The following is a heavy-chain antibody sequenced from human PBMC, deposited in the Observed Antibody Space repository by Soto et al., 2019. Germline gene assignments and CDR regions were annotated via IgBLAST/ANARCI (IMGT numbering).Heavy chain of an antibody. V-gene: IGHV3-23*01. CDR3: AKALEKDIVVVPASDV. J-gene: IGHJ6*02. Sequence: PRGSLTLSCAASGFAFSHYAISCVRQAQGKGLEWVSAISGSGGSTYYADSVKGRFTISRDNSKNTLYLQMNSLRAEDTAVYYCAKALEKDIVVVPASDVWGQGTTVTVSS. CDR2: ISGSGGST. D-gene: IGHD2-2*01. CDR1: GFAFSHYA.